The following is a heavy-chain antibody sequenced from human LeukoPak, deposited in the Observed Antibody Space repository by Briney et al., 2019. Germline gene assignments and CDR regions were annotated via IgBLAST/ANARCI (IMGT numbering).Heavy chain of an antibody. Sequence: ASVKVSCKASGYTFTSYGISWVRQAPGQGLEWMGWINPNSGGTNYAQKFQGRVTMTRDTSISTAYMELSRLRSDDTAVYYCARDDILTGRWFDPWGQGTLVTVSS. CDR3: ARDDILTGRWFDP. CDR1: GYTFTSYG. D-gene: IGHD3-9*01. J-gene: IGHJ5*02. CDR2: INPNSGGT. V-gene: IGHV1-2*02.